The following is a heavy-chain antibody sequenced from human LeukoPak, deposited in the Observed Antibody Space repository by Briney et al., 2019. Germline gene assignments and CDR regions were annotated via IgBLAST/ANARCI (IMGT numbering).Heavy chain of an antibody. D-gene: IGHD6-13*01. V-gene: IGHV4-61*01. CDR2: IYHSGST. J-gene: IGHJ4*02. CDR1: GGSVSSGSYY. CDR3: AVYSSSWSTFDY. Sequence: SETLSLTCTVSGGSVSSGSYYWSWIRQPPGKGLEWIGYIYHSGSTNYNPSLKSRVTISVDTSKNQFSLKPSSVTAADTAVYYCAVYSSSWSTFDYWGQGTLVTVSS.